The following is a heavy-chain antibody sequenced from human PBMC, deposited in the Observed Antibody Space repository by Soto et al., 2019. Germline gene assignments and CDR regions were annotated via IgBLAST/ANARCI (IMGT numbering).Heavy chain of an antibody. CDR1: GGTFSSYA. J-gene: IGHJ5*02. CDR3: ASTYYGSGSSNWFAP. V-gene: IGHV1-69*13. Sequence: SVKVSCKASGGTFSSYAISWVRQAPGQGLEWMGGIIPIFGTANYAQKFQGRVTITADESTSTAYMELSSLRSEDTAVYYCASTYYGSGSSNWFAPWGQGTLVTVSS. D-gene: IGHD3-10*01. CDR2: IIPIFGTA.